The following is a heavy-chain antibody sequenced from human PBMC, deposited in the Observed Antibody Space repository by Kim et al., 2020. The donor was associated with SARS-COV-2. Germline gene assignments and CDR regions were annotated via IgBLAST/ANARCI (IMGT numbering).Heavy chain of an antibody. Sequence: GESLKISCKGSGYSFTSYWIGWVRQMPGKGLEWMGIIYPGDSDTRYSPSFQGQVTISADKSISTAYLQWSSLKASDTAMYYCARRDTAMGNYYYYGMDVWGQGTTVTVSS. CDR1: GYSFTSYW. J-gene: IGHJ6*02. D-gene: IGHD5-18*01. V-gene: IGHV5-51*01. CDR3: ARRDTAMGNYYYYGMDV. CDR2: IYPGDSDT.